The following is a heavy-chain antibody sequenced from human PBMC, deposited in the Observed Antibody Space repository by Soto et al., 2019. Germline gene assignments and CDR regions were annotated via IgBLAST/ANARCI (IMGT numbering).Heavy chain of an antibody. D-gene: IGHD6-6*01. CDR2: MYPDHSDI. CDR1: GYSFSCYW. V-gene: IGHV5-51*01. CDR3: ARLRAPRTQLISTSFHI. Sequence: PGDTLKISCKASGYSFSCYWIGWVRQMPGKDLQWMAIMYPDHSDIRYSPSFETHVAISADKSTRTAFLQWGSLKASEPAIYYCARLRAPRTQLISTSFHIWGLGTLVAVSS. J-gene: IGHJ3*02.